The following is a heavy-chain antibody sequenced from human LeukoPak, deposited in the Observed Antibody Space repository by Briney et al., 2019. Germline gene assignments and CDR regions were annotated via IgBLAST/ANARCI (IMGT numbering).Heavy chain of an antibody. Sequence: GGSLRLSCVSSGFTFSNYWMKWVPQAPGKGLEWVASINEDGSGKFSVGSVKDRITISRDNTRNSLDLQITSLAVEDTAIYYCARDDGDVWGTGTTVTVSS. CDR3: ARDDGDV. CDR2: INEDGSGK. V-gene: IGHV3-7*01. J-gene: IGHJ6*04. CDR1: GFTFSNYW.